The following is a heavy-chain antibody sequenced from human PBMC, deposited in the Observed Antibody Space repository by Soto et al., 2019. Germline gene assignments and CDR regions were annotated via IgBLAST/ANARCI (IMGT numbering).Heavy chain of an antibody. CDR3: ARDKAAVAGTSGSYYYYYMDV. V-gene: IGHV4-59*01. CDR2: IYYSGST. J-gene: IGHJ6*03. CDR1: GGSISSYY. Sequence: PSETLSLTCTVSGGSISSYYWSWIRQPPGKGLEWIGYIYYSGSTNYNPSLKSRVTISVDTSKNQFSLKLSSVTAADAAVYYCARDKAAVAGTSGSYYYYYMDVWGKGTTVTVSS. D-gene: IGHD6-19*01.